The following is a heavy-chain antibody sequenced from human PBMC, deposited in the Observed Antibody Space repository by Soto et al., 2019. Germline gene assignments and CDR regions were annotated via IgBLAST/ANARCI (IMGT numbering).Heavy chain of an antibody. J-gene: IGHJ6*02. CDR2: INPSGGST. D-gene: IGHD2-2*01. Sequence: ASVKVSCKASGYTFTSYYMHWVRQAPGQGLEWMGIINPSGGSTSYAQKFQGRVTMTRDTSTSTVYMELSSLRSEDTAVYYCARVVVVPAAPVSYYYGMDVWGQGTTVTVSS. CDR3: ARVVVVPAAPVSYYYGMDV. V-gene: IGHV1-46*01. CDR1: GYTFTSYY.